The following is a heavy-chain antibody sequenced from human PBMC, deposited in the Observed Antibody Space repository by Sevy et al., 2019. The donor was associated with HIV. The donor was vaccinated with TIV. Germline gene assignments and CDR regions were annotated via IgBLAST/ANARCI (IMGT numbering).Heavy chain of an antibody. J-gene: IGHJ5*02. Sequence: GGSLRLSCAASGFTFSIYAMSWVRQAPGKGLEWVSTISVSGGSTYYADSVKGRFTISRDNSKNTLYLQMNSLRAEDTAIYYCAKDHVNNWFGPWGEGTLVTVS. CDR1: GFTFSIYA. D-gene: IGHD3-16*01. V-gene: IGHV3-23*01. CDR3: AKDHVNNWFGP. CDR2: ISVSGGST.